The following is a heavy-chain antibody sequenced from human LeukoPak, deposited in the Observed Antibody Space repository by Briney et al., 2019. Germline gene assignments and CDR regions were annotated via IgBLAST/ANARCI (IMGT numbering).Heavy chain of an antibody. CDR1: GFTFSSYG. CDR2: IRYDGSNK. CDR3: AKSVVPAAKGYLDY. Sequence: PGGSLRLSCAASGFTFSSYGMHWVRQAPGKGLEWVAFIRYDGSNKYYADSVKGRFTISRDNAKNSLYLQMNSLRAEDTAVYYCAKSVVPAAKGYLDYWGQGTLVTVSS. V-gene: IGHV3-30*02. J-gene: IGHJ4*02. D-gene: IGHD2-2*01.